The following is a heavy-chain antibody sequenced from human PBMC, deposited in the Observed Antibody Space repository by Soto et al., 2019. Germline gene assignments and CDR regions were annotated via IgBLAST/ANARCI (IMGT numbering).Heavy chain of an antibody. CDR1: GFSLSTSGMC. V-gene: IGHV2-70*01. Sequence: SGPTLVNPTQTLTLTCTFSGFSLSTSGMCVSRIRQPPGKALEWLALIDWDDDKYYSTSLKTRLTISKDTSKNQVVLTMTNMDPVDTSTYYCARHYYDSSGYYFFDYWGQGTLVTVSS. CDR2: IDWDDDK. D-gene: IGHD3-22*01. J-gene: IGHJ4*02. CDR3: ARHYYDSSGYYFFDY.